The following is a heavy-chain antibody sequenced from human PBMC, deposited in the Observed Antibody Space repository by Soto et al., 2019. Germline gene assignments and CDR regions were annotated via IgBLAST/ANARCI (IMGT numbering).Heavy chain of an antibody. D-gene: IGHD3-10*01. J-gene: IGHJ6*03. CDR2: INAGNGNT. CDR1: GYTFTSYA. CDR3: ASYYYGSGSGSYYYYYMDV. Sequence: ASVKVSCKASGYTFTSYAMHWVRQAPGQRLEWMGWINAGNGNTKYSQKLQGRVTITRDTSASTDYIELSSLRYEDTAVYYCASYYYGSGSGSYYYYYMDVWGKGTTVTVSS. V-gene: IGHV1-3*01.